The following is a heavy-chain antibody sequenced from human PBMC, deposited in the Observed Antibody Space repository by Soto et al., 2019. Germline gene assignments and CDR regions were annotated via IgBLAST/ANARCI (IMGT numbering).Heavy chain of an antibody. Sequence: GSGKFSCKASGYTFTSYYIHWERQAPGQGLEWMGIINPSGGSTSYAQKFQDRVTMTRDTCTSTVYMELSSLRSEDTAVYYCAVTYGSGSYIPTRKYSGYYYPQYIDYWGQGTLVTVSS. D-gene: IGHD3-10*01. J-gene: IGHJ4*02. V-gene: IGHV1-46*01. CDR1: GYTFTSYY. CDR3: AVTYGSGSYIPTRKYSGYYYPQYIDY. CDR2: INPSGGST.